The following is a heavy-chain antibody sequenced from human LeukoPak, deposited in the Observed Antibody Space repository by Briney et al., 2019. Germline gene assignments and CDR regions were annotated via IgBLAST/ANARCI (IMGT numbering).Heavy chain of an antibody. D-gene: IGHD3-10*01. CDR3: ARESRGITMVRGVYDY. J-gene: IGHJ4*02. V-gene: IGHV4-59*01. CDR1: GGSISSYY. Sequence: SETLSLTCTVSGGSISSYYWSWIRQPPGKGLEWIGYIYYSGSTNYNPSLKSRVTISVDTSKNQFSLELSSVTAADTAVYYCARESRGITMVRGVYDYWGQGTLVTVSS. CDR2: IYYSGST.